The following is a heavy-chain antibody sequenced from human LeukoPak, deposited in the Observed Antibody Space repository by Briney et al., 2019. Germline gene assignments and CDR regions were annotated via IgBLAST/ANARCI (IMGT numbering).Heavy chain of an antibody. CDR3: ASTYGSGSYYNVYYYGMDV. D-gene: IGHD3-10*01. CDR2: MNPNSGNT. Sequence: ASVKVSCKASGYTFTSYDITWVRQATGQGLEWMGWMNPNSGNTGYAQKFQGRVTMTRNTSISTAYMELSSLRSEDTAVYYCASTYGSGSYYNVYYYGMDVWGQGTTVTVSS. V-gene: IGHV1-8*01. J-gene: IGHJ6*02. CDR1: GYTFTSYD.